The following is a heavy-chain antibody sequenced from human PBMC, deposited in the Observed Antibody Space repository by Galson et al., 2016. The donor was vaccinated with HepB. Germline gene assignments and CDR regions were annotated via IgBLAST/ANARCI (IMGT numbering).Heavy chain of an antibody. V-gene: IGHV4-61*08. CDR3: ARARGRSLGEFPEAYFDF. CDR1: GASVNSGGYL. D-gene: IGHD3-10*01. J-gene: IGHJ4*02. CDR2: IHYTGST. Sequence: ETLSLTCSVSGASVNSGGYLWSWIRQPPGKGLQWIGYIHYTGSTNYNPSVKSRVSMSMDTSNNQFSLKVTSVTAADTALYYCARARGRSLGEFPEAYFDFWGQGTLVSVSS.